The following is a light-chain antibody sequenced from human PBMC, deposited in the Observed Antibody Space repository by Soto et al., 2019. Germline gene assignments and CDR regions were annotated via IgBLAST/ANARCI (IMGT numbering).Light chain of an antibody. CDR2: WAS. CDR1: QSVLYSSNNKDY. V-gene: IGKV4-1*01. CDR3: QQYYSNALT. Sequence: DIVMTQSPDSLAVSLGERATINCKSSQSVLYSSNNKDYLAWYQQKPGQPPKLLIYWASTRESGVPDRFSGSGSVTDFTLTISSLQAEDVAGYYCQQYYSNALTFGGGIKVEIK. J-gene: IGKJ4*01.